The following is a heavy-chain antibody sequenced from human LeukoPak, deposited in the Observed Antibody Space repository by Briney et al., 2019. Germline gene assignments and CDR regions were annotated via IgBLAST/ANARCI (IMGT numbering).Heavy chain of an antibody. CDR3: ARNWFDP. J-gene: IGHJ5*02. V-gene: IGHV3-53*05. Sequence: VGSLRLSCVASGVTASIDYMSWVRQAPGKGLGWGSVIYSGGRTYSVHSVKDRFTISIDKSKNTVYLQMNSLRFEDTAMCYCARNWFDPWGQGTLATVCS. CDR1: GVTASIDY. CDR2: IYSGGRT.